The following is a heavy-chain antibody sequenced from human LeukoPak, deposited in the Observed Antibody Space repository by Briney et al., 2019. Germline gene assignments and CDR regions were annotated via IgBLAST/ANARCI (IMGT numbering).Heavy chain of an antibody. CDR3: ARGKMVGATAWGGLDY. CDR2: INWNGGST. V-gene: IGHV3-20*04. CDR1: GFTFDDHD. D-gene: IGHD1-26*01. J-gene: IGHJ4*02. Sequence: GGSLRLSCVASGFTFDDHDMSWVRQAPGKGLEWVSDINWNGGSTGYADSVKGRFTISRDNAKNSLYLQMNSLRAEDTAFYYCARGKMVGATAWGGLDYWGQGTLVTVSS.